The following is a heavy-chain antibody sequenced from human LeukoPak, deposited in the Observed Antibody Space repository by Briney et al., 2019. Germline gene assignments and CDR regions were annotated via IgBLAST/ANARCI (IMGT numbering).Heavy chain of an antibody. CDR2: INQDGSGK. CDR1: GFTFSSYS. J-gene: IGHJ2*01. Sequence: GSLRLSCAASGFTFSSYSMNWVRQAPGKGLEWVANINQDGSGKYYVDSVKGRFTISRDNAKNSLYLQMNSLRAEDTAVYYCARVVGAGYFDLWGRGTLVTVSS. V-gene: IGHV3-7*01. D-gene: IGHD1-26*01. CDR3: ARVVGAGYFDL.